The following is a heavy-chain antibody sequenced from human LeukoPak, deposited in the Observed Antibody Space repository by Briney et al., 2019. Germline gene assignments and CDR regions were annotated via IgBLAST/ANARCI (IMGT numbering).Heavy chain of an antibody. CDR2: ISGSGGST. CDR1: GFTFSSYA. V-gene: IGHV3-23*01. Sequence: PGGSLRLSCAASGFTFSSYAMSWVRQAPGKGLEWVSAISGSGGSTYYADSVKGRFTISRDNSKNTLYLQIYSLRAEDTAVYYCAKVWGEIVGATTDWGQGTLVTVSS. D-gene: IGHD1-26*01. J-gene: IGHJ4*02. CDR3: AKVWGEIVGATTD.